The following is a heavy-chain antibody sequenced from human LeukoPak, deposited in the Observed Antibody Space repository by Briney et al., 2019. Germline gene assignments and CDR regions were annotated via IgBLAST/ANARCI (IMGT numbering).Heavy chain of an antibody. V-gene: IGHV3-23*01. CDR1: GFTFSSYA. Sequence: GGSLRLSCAASGFTFSSYAMSWVRQAPGKGLEWVSAISGSGGSTYYADSVKGRFTISRDNSENTLYLQMNSLRAEDTAVYYCAKDRLRWPYYFDYWGQGTLVTVSS. J-gene: IGHJ4*02. D-gene: IGHD4-23*01. CDR3: AKDRLRWPYYFDY. CDR2: ISGSGGST.